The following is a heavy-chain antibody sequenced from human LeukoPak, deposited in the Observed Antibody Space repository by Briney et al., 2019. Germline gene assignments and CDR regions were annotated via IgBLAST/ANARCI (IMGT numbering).Heavy chain of an antibody. CDR3: ASDTYYEFWSDSYYFDY. V-gene: IGHV1-69*04. CDR2: IIPILGIA. J-gene: IGHJ4*02. CDR1: GCTFSSYA. Sequence: SVKVSCKPSGCTFSSYAISWVRQAPGHALEGMGRIIPILGIANYAQKFQGRVTITPDKSTSTDYMELSSLGLEDTAVYYCASDTYYEFWSDSYYFDYWGGGTLLSVS. D-gene: IGHD3-3*01.